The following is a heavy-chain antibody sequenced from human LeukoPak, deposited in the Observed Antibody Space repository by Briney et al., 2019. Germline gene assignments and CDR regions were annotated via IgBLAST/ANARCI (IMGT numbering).Heavy chain of an antibody. CDR3: AKGTDSGGRYYFDY. J-gene: IGHJ4*02. CDR1: GFTFSNYA. CDR2: ITSAGNT. D-gene: IGHD6-19*01. Sequence: GSLRLSCAASGFTFSNYAMNWVRQAPGKGLEWVSAITSAGNTYYADSVKGRFTISRDSSKNTLYLQMNSLIAEDTAVYYCAKGTDSGGRYYFDYWGQGTLVTVPS. V-gene: IGHV3-23*01.